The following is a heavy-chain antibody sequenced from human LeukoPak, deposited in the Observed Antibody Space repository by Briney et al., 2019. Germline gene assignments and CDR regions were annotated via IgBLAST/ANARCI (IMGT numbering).Heavy chain of an antibody. Sequence: GASVKVPCKASGYTFTGYYVHWVRQAPGQGLEWMGWINPNSGGTKYAQKFLGRVTMTRDTSVSTAYMELSSLTSDDTAVYFCARDPSGSYPGGPGDYWGQGTLVTVSS. V-gene: IGHV1-2*02. CDR1: GYTFTGYY. J-gene: IGHJ4*02. CDR2: INPNSGGT. CDR3: ARDPSGSYPGGPGDY. D-gene: IGHD1-26*01.